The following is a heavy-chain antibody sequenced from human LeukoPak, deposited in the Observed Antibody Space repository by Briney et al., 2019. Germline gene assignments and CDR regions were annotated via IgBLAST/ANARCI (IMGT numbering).Heavy chain of an antibody. J-gene: IGHJ4*02. Sequence: SETLSLTCTVSGGSISSSNYYWGWIRQPPGKGLEWIGSIYYSGSTYYNPSLKSRVTISVDTSKNQFSLKLSSVTAADTAVYYCARHTGDYYDSSGYYYGLYFDYWGQGTLVTVSS. V-gene: IGHV4-39*01. CDR3: ARHTGDYYDSSGYYYGLYFDY. CDR2: IYYSGST. CDR1: GGSISSSNYY. D-gene: IGHD3-22*01.